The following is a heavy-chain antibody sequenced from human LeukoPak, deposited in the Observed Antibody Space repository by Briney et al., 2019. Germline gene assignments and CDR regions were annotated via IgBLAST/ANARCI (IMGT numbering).Heavy chain of an antibody. CDR2: ISGSGAST. J-gene: IGHJ5*02. CDR3: TKEDPRFDP. Sequence: GGSLRLSCAASGFTFSSYAMSWVRQAPGKGLEWLSAISGSGASTHYADSVRGRFTISRDNSKSTLHLQMNSLRADDTAVYYCTKEDPRFDPWGQGTLVTVSS. V-gene: IGHV3-23*01. CDR1: GFTFSSYA.